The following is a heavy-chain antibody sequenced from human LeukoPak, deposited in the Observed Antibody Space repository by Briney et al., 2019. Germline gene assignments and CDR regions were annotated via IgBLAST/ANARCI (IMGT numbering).Heavy chain of an antibody. J-gene: IGHJ3*02. Sequence: GGSLRLSCAASGFTFSSYSMNWVRQAPGKGLEWVSSISRSSSYIYYADSVKGRFTISRDNAKNSLYLQMNSLGAEDTALYYCSKKALSTGFSHYDIWGLGTMVTVSS. CDR3: SKKALSTGFSHYDI. CDR1: GFTFSSYS. V-gene: IGHV3-21*04. CDR2: ISRSSSYI. D-gene: IGHD1-1*01.